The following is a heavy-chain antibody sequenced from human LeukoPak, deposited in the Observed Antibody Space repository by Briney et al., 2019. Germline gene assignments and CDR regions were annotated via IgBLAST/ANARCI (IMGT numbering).Heavy chain of an antibody. CDR3: ARLDSYVY. J-gene: IGHJ4*02. D-gene: IGHD2-21*01. Sequence: ASVKVSCRASGGTFSSYAISWVRQAPGQGLEWMGGIIPIFGTTNYAQKFQGRVTITADESTSTAYMELSSLRSEDTAMYHCARLDSYVYWSQGSLVTVSS. CDR2: IIPIFGTT. CDR1: GGTFSSYA. V-gene: IGHV1-69*13.